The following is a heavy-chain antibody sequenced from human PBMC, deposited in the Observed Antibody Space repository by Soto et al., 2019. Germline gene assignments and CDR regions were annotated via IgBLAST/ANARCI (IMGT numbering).Heavy chain of an antibody. CDR1: GYTFTSYA. D-gene: IGHD2-15*01. V-gene: IGHV1-3*01. CDR3: ARDTAWLSWYPTNSDY. CDR2: INAGNGNT. Sequence: QVQLVQSGAEVKKPGASVKVSCKASGYTFTSYAMHWVRQAPGQRLEWMGWINAGNGNTKYSQKFQGRVTITRDTSASTAYMELSSLRSEDTAVYYCARDTAWLSWYPTNSDYWGQGALVTVSS. J-gene: IGHJ4*02.